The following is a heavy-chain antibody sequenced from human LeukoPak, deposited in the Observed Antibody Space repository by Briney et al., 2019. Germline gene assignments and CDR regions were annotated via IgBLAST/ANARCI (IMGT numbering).Heavy chain of an antibody. CDR3: ASVNRDGDYGY. Sequence: GGSLRLSCAASGFTFSSYEMNWVRQAPGKGLEWVSSISSSSSYIYYADSVKGRFTISRDNAKNSRYLQMNSLRAEDTAVYYCASVNRDGDYGYWGQGTLVTVSS. J-gene: IGHJ4*02. CDR1: GFTFSSYE. CDR2: ISSSSSYI. D-gene: IGHD4-17*01. V-gene: IGHV3-21*01.